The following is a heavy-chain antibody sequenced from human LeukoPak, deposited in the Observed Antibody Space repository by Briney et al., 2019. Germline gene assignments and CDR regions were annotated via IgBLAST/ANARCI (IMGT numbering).Heavy chain of an antibody. Sequence: GASVKVSCKASGYTFTDHYFHWVRQAPGQGLEWMGWINPDSGATNFAQKFQGRVTMTRDTSIRTAYMELTRLRSDDTTVYFCARARIGGYSSTLPYWGQGTLVTVSS. CDR3: ARARIGGYSSTLPY. CDR1: GYTFTDHY. J-gene: IGHJ4*02. CDR2: INPDSGAT. V-gene: IGHV1-2*02. D-gene: IGHD6-19*01.